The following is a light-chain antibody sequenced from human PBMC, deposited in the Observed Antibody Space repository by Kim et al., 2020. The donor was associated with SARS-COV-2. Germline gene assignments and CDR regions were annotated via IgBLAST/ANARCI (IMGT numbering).Light chain of an antibody. V-gene: IGKV1-27*01. CDR2: GAS. J-gene: IGKJ2*01. CDR1: QGIDNY. CDR3: QKYNSGPYT. Sequence: SDPEGDSVTIPCRASQGIDNYLAWYQQKPGKVPKLLIYGASTLQPGVPSRFSGSASGTDFTLTISSLQPEDVATYYCQKYNSGPYTFGQGTKLEI.